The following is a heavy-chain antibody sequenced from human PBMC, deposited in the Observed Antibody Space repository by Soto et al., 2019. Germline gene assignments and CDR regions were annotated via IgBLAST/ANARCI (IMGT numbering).Heavy chain of an antibody. D-gene: IGHD2-15*01. Sequence: KPSETLSLTCTVSGGSISSYYWSWIRQPPGKGLEWIGYIYYSGSTNYNPSLKSRVTISVDTSKNQFSLKLSSVTAADTAVYYCARDRRYCSGGSCHYGMDVWGQGTTVTVSS. J-gene: IGHJ6*02. CDR2: IYYSGST. CDR1: GGSISSYY. CDR3: ARDRRYCSGGSCHYGMDV. V-gene: IGHV4-59*01.